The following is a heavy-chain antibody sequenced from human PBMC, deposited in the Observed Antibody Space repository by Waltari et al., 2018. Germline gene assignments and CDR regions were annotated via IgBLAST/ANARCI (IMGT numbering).Heavy chain of an antibody. CDR2: FNPNSGDT. V-gene: IGHV1-2*02. D-gene: IGHD3-22*01. J-gene: IGHJ4*02. CDR1: GYTFTDYY. Sequence: QVQLLQSGAEVKNPGASVKVSCKTSGYTFTDYYLHRVRLAPGQGLEWMGWFNPNSGDTNYAQKFQGRVTMTRDTSINTAYMELSRLGSDDTAVYYCARDSRQKISIDYFDYWGQGALVTVSS. CDR3: ARDSRQKISIDYFDY.